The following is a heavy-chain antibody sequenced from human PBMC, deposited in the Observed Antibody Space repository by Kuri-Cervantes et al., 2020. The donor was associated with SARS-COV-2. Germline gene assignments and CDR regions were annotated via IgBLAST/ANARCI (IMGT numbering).Heavy chain of an antibody. J-gene: IGHJ6*02. CDR3: ARGSIRVYYYYGMDV. V-gene: IGHV3-21*01. Sequence: GESLKISCAASGFTFSSYSMNWVRQAPGKGLEWVSSISSSSSYIYYADSVKGRFTISRDNSKNTLYLQMNSLRAEDTAVYYCARGSIRVYYYYGMDVWGQGTTVTVSS. D-gene: IGHD2/OR15-2a*01. CDR1: GFTFSSYS. CDR2: ISSSSSYI.